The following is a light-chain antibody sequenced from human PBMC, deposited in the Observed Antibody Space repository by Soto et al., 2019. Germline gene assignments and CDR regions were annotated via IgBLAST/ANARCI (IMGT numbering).Light chain of an antibody. CDR3: TSCTSSNTLV. V-gene: IGLV2-14*01. CDR2: EVS. J-gene: IGLJ1*01. Sequence: QSVLTQPASVSGSPGQSLTLSCTGTNSDVGGYSYVSWYQQHSGKAPKLMIYEVSHRPSGVSSRFSGSKSGNTASLTISGLQPEDEADYYCTSCTSSNTLVFGTGTKVTVL. CDR1: NSDVGGYSY.